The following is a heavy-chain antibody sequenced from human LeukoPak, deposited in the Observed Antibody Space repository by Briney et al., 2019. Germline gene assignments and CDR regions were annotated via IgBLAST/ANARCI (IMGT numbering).Heavy chain of an antibody. CDR3: ARENLGYCSGGSCYGAFDI. CDR1: GGSISSGGYY. Sequence: SQTLSLTCTVSGGSISSGGYYWSWIRQHPGKGLEWIGYIYYSGSTYYNPSLKSRVTISVDTSKNQLSLKLSSVTAADTAVYYCARENLGYCSGGSCYGAFDIWGQGTMVTVSS. V-gene: IGHV4-31*03. CDR2: IYYSGST. J-gene: IGHJ3*02. D-gene: IGHD2-15*01.